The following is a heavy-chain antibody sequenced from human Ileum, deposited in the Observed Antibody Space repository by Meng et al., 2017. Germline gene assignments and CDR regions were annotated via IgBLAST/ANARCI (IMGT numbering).Heavy chain of an antibody. CDR2: IFHTGNT. CDR1: GGSFSSGNW. D-gene: IGHD2-15*01. V-gene: IGHV4-4*02. Sequence: QMQLQESGPGRVKPSGTLSLTGGGSGGSFSSGNWWGWVRQPPGKGLEWIGEIFHTGNTNYNPSLQSRVSLSIDKSKNQFSLKVISVTAADTAVYYCVNYCSGGKCSPNEKTQHWGQGTLVTVSS. J-gene: IGHJ1*01. CDR3: VNYCSGGKCSPNEKTQH.